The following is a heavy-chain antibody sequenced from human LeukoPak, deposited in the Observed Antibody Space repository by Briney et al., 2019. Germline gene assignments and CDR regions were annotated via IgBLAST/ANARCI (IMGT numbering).Heavy chain of an antibody. J-gene: IGHJ4*02. D-gene: IGHD6-19*01. CDR1: GGSISSYY. CDR2: IYYSGTT. Sequence: PSETLSLTCTVSGGSISSYYWSWIRQPPGKGLEWIGYIYYSGTTKYNPSLKSRATISVDTSKNQFSLNLNSVTAADTAVYYCARGAYSSGWYLEYWGQGTLVTVSS. V-gene: IGHV4-59*01. CDR3: ARGAYSSGWYLEY.